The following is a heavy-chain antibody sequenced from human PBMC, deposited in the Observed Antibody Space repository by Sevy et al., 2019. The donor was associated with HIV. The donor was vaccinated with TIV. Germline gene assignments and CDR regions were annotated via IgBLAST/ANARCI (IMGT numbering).Heavy chain of an antibody. Sequence: ASVKVSCKASGGTFSSYAISWVRQAPGQGLEWMGGIIPIFGTANYAQKFQGRVTITADKSTSTAYMELSSLRSEETAVYYCARGEIVVVPAAMRGGRNWFDPWGQGTLVTVSS. J-gene: IGHJ5*02. CDR1: GGTFSSYA. D-gene: IGHD2-2*01. V-gene: IGHV1-69*06. CDR3: ARGEIVVVPAAMRGGRNWFDP. CDR2: IIPIFGTA.